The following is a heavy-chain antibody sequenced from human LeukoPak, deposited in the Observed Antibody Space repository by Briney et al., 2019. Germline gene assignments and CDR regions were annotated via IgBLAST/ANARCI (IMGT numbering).Heavy chain of an antibody. D-gene: IGHD3-22*01. J-gene: IGHJ4*02. Sequence: ASVKVSCKASGYTFTSYAMNWVRQAPGQGLEWMGWINTNTGNPTYAQGFTGRFVFSLDTSVSTAYLQISSLKAEDTAAYYCAREVAYYDSSGYYPALDYWGQGTLVTVSS. V-gene: IGHV7-4-1*02. CDR3: AREVAYYDSSGYYPALDY. CDR2: INTNTGNP. CDR1: GYTFTSYA.